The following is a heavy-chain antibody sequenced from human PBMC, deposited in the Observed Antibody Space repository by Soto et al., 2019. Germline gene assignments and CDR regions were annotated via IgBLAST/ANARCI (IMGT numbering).Heavy chain of an antibody. J-gene: IGHJ3*02. D-gene: IGHD2-2*01. Sequence: EVQLVESGGDLVQPGGSLRLSCAASGFTFSSHWMHWVRRVPGKGLVWVSHINTDGGITGYADSVKGRFTIYRDNAKNTPYLQMNSLRFEGTSVYYCTREAGYSSRTSCYRRAFDSWGQGTMVTVSS. V-gene: IGHV3-74*01. CDR3: TREAGYSSRTSCYRRAFDS. CDR1: GFTFSSHW. CDR2: INTDGGIT.